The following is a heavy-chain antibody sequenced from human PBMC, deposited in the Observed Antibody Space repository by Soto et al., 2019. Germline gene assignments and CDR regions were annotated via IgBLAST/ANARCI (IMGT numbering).Heavy chain of an antibody. Sequence: QVQLVESGGGVVQPGRSLRLSCAASGFTFSSYAMHWVRQAPGKGLEWVAVISYDGSNKYYADSVKGRFTISRDNSKNTLYLQMNSLRAEDTAVYYCARQGQGFYYYNGMDVWGQGTTVTVSS. CDR2: ISYDGSNK. CDR1: GFTFSSYA. J-gene: IGHJ6*02. CDR3: ARQGQGFYYYNGMDV. V-gene: IGHV3-30-3*01.